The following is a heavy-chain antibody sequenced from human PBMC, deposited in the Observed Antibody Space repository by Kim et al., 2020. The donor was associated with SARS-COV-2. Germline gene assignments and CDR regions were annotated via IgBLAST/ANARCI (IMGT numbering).Heavy chain of an antibody. J-gene: IGHJ5*02. CDR3: ARGCGTSCYFGWFDP. CDR2: INAGNGNT. CDR1: GYTFTSYA. D-gene: IGHD2-2*01. Sequence: ASVKVSCKASGYTFTSYAMHWVRQAPGQRLEWMGWINAGNGNTKYSQKFQGRVTITRDTSASTAYMELSSLRSEDTAVYYCARGCGTSCYFGWFDPWGQGTLVTVSS. V-gene: IGHV1-3*01.